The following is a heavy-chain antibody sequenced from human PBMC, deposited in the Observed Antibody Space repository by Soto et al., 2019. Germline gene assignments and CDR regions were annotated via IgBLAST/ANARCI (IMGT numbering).Heavy chain of an antibody. Sequence: GGSLRLSCAASGFTFSSYWMSWVRQAPGKGLEWVANIKQDGSEKYYVDSVKGRFTISRDNAKNSLYLQMNSLRAEDTAVYYCARAGNDFWSGYLSEFDYWGQGTLVTVSS. V-gene: IGHV3-7*01. CDR2: IKQDGSEK. CDR1: GFTFSSYW. J-gene: IGHJ4*02. CDR3: ARAGNDFWSGYLSEFDY. D-gene: IGHD3-3*01.